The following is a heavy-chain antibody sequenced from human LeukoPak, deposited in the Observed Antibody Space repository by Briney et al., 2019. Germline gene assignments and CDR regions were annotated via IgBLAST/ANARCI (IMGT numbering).Heavy chain of an antibody. D-gene: IGHD3-10*01. J-gene: IGHJ4*02. CDR3: AGGLLLWFGELEDY. Sequence: SETLSLTCTVSGGSISSSSYYWGWIRQPPGRGLEWIGSIYYSGSTYYNPSLKSRVTISVDTSKNQFSLKLSSVTAADTAVYYCAGGLLLWFGELEDYWGQGTLVTVSS. CDR2: IYYSGST. V-gene: IGHV4-39*07. CDR1: GGSISSSSYY.